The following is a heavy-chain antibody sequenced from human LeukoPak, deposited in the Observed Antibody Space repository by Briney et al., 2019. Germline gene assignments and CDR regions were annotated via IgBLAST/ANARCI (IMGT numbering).Heavy chain of an antibody. V-gene: IGHV4-59*08. CDR2: IHYSGST. J-gene: IGHJ4*02. CDR3: ARWYSSGWAFDY. CDR1: GGTISSYY. Sequence: SETLSLTCTVSGGTISSYYWNWIRQPPGKGLEWIGYIHYSGSTKYNPSLKSRVTISVDTSRNQFSLKLRSVTAADTAVYYCARWYSSGWAFDYWGQGTLVTVSS. D-gene: IGHD6-19*01.